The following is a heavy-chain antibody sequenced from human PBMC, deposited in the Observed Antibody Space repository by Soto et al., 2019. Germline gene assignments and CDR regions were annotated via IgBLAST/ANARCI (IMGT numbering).Heavy chain of an antibody. Sequence: GGSLRLSCAASGFTFSSYGMHWVRQAPGKGLEWVAVISYDGSNKYYADSVKGRFTISRDNSKNTLYLQMNSLRAEDTAVYYCAKDKLELRKYYYYGMDVWGQGTTVTAP. V-gene: IGHV3-30*18. D-gene: IGHD1-7*01. CDR2: ISYDGSNK. CDR1: GFTFSSYG. J-gene: IGHJ6*02. CDR3: AKDKLELRKYYYYGMDV.